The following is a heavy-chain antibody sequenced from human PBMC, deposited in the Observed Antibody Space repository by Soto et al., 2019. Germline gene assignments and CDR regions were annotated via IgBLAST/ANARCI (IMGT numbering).Heavy chain of an antibody. V-gene: IGHV1-69*13. CDR2: IIPIFGTA. D-gene: IGHD3-22*01. CDR3: ARPRYYYDSSGYYYGFDY. CDR1: GGTFSSYA. J-gene: IGHJ4*02. Sequence: GASVKVSCKASGGTFSSYAISWVRQAHGQGLEWMGGIIPIFGTANYAQKFQGRVTITADESTSTAYMELSSLRSEDTAVYYCARPRYYYDSSGYYYGFDYWGQGTLVTVSS.